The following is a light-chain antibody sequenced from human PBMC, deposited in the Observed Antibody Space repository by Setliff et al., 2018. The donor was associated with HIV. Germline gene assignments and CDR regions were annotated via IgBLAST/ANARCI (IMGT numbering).Light chain of an antibody. Sequence: QSALAQPASVSGSPGQSITISCTGTSSDVGNYNLVSWYQQYPGKAPKLIIYDVTKRPSGASNRFSGSKSGNTASLTIFGLQPEDEADYYCCSYAGDRVFWLFAGGTKVTVL. CDR3: CSYAGDRVFWL. CDR2: DVT. V-gene: IGLV2-23*02. CDR1: SSDVGNYNL. J-gene: IGLJ2*01.